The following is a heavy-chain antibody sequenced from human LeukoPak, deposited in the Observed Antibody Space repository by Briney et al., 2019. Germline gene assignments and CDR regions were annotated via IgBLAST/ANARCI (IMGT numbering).Heavy chain of an antibody. CDR2: INWNGGST. V-gene: IGHV3-20*04. J-gene: IGHJ6*03. Sequence: GGSPRLSCAASGFTFDDYGMSWVRQAPGKGLEWVSGINWNGGSTGYADSVKGRFAISRDNAKNSLYLQMNSLRAEDTALYYCARASIAARPDYYYYYMDVWGKGTTVTVSS. CDR1: GFTFDDYG. CDR3: ARASIAARPDYYYYYMDV. D-gene: IGHD6-6*01.